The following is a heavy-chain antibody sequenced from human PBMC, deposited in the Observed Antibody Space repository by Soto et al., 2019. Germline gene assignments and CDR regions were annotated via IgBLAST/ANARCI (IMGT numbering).Heavy chain of an antibody. CDR2: INPGSDYI. CDR3: ARGFRGGDADWFDP. J-gene: IGHJ5*02. Sequence: GGSLRLSCATSGFSFIAYSMNWVRQAPGKGLEWVSSINPGSDYIYYADSVKGRFTISRDNAKNSVYLQMNSLRAEDTAVYYCARGFRGGDADWFDPWGQGTLVTVSS. D-gene: IGHD2-21*02. CDR1: GFSFIAYS. V-gene: IGHV3-21*01.